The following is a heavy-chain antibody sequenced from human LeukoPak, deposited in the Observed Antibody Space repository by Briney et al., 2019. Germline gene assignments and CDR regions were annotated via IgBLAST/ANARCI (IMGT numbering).Heavy chain of an antibody. V-gene: IGHV1-46*01. J-gene: IGHJ4*02. D-gene: IGHD5-24*01. CDR2: INPSGGST. CDR1: GYTFTSNY. CDR3: ARVGENYPIN. Sequence: ASVRVSCKASGYTFTSNYMLWVRQAPGQGLEWMGIINPSGGSTSYAQKFQGRVTMTRDTSTSTVYMELSSLRSEDTAVYYCARVGENYPINWGQGSLVTVSS.